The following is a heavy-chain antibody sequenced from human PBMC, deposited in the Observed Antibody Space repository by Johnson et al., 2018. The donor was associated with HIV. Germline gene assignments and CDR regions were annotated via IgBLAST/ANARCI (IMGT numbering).Heavy chain of an antibody. CDR1: GFTFSSFG. J-gene: IGHJ3*02. Sequence: HVQLVESGGGVVQPGRSLRLSCAASGFTFSSFGMHWVRQAPGKGLEWVAVIWYDGSNRYYAESVKGRFTISRDNSRNTLYLQMNSLRVEDTAVYYCAKDQWSSSWTNDAFAMWGQGTMVTVSS. D-gene: IGHD6-13*01. CDR3: AKDQWSSSWTNDAFAM. CDR2: IWYDGSNR. V-gene: IGHV3-33*06.